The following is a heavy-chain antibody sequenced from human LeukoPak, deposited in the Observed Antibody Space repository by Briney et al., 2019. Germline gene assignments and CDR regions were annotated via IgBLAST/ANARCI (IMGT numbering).Heavy chain of an antibody. CDR1: GFTFDDYA. J-gene: IGHJ4*02. CDR3: ANVNYYDSSGYSY. CDR2: IGWNSGNI. V-gene: IGHV3-9*01. D-gene: IGHD3-22*01. Sequence: GGSLRLSCAASGFTFDDYAMHWVRQAPWKGLEWVSGIGWNSGNIGYADSVKGRFTISRDNAKNSLYLQMNSLRAEDTAVYYCANVNYYDSSGYSYWGQGTLVTVSS.